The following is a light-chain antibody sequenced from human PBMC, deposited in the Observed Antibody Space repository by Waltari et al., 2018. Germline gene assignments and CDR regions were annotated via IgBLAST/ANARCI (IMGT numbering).Light chain of an antibody. V-gene: IGKV6-21*01. Sequence: EIVLTQSPDFQSVTQKEKVTITCRASQSIGTKLHWYQQKPDQSPKLLIKYASQSFSGVPARFSGSGSGTEFTLTITSLEAEDAATYYCHQSDRIPQTFGQGTRLEIK. CDR1: QSIGTK. CDR2: YAS. CDR3: HQSDRIPQT. J-gene: IGKJ5*01.